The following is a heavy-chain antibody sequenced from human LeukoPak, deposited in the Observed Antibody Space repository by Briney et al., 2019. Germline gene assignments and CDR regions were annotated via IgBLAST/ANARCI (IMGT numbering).Heavy chain of an antibody. V-gene: IGHV3-30*03. Sequence: GGSLRLSCAASGFTFSSYGMHWVRQAPGKGLEWVAVISYDGSNKYYADSVKGRFTISRDNSKNTLYLQMNSLRAEDTAVYYCARGRGRAVAGTDYGMDVWGQGTTVTVSS. CDR2: ISYDGSNK. D-gene: IGHD6-19*01. CDR1: GFTFSSYG. J-gene: IGHJ6*02. CDR3: ARGRGRAVAGTDYGMDV.